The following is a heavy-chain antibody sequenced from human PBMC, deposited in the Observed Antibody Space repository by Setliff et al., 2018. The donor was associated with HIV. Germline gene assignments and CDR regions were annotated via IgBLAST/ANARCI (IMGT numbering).Heavy chain of an antibody. V-gene: IGHV3-48*03. CDR1: GFTFSNYE. CDR3: ARPNYFYVMDV. CDR2: ISSSGTTI. Sequence: GGSLRLSCAASGFTFSNYEMNWVRQAPGKGLEWVSYISSSGTTIYYADSVKGRFTISRDNAKNSLYLQMNSLRAEDTAVYYCARPNYFYVMDVWGQGTTVTVSS. J-gene: IGHJ6*02. D-gene: IGHD3-10*01.